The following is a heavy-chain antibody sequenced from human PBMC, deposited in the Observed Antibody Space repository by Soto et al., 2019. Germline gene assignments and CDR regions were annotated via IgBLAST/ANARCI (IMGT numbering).Heavy chain of an antibody. D-gene: IGHD2-2*01. CDR3: ARDGGLPAESWFDP. J-gene: IGHJ5*02. Sequence: QVQLQESGPGLVKPSQTLSLTSTVSGGSIGSGGYYWSWIRQHPEKGLEWIGYIYYSGSTYYNPSLKSRLTISVDTSKNQFSLKLSSVTAADTAVYYCARDGGLPAESWFDPWGQGTLVTVSS. CDR1: GGSIGSGGYY. V-gene: IGHV4-31*03. CDR2: IYYSGST.